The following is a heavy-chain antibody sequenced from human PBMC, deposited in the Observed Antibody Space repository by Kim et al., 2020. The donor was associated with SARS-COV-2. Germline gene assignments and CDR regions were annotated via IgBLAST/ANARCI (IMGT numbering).Heavy chain of an antibody. CDR1: GFTFSSYS. J-gene: IGHJ4*02. CDR2: ISSSSSYI. Sequence: GGSLRLSCAASGFTFSSYSMNWVRQAPGKGLEWVSSISSSSSYIYYADSVKGRFTISRDNAKNSLYLQMNSLRAEDTAVYYCARGRHSGYDFDYWGQGTLVTVSS. V-gene: IGHV3-21*04. D-gene: IGHD5-12*01. CDR3: ARGRHSGYDFDY.